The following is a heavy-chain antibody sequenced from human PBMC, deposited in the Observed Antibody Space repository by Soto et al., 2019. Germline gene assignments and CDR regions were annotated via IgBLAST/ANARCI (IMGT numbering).Heavy chain of an antibody. D-gene: IGHD6-13*01. J-gene: IGHJ6*02. V-gene: IGHV1-2*04. CDR3: ARVRIAAAGFFNYYGMDV. CDR1: GYTFTGYY. Sequence: GASVKVSCKASGYTFTGYYMHWVRQAPGQGLEWMGWINPNSGGTNYAQKFQGWVTMTRDTSISTAYMELSRLRSDDTAVYYCARVRIAAAGFFNYYGMDVWGQGTTVTVSS. CDR2: INPNSGGT.